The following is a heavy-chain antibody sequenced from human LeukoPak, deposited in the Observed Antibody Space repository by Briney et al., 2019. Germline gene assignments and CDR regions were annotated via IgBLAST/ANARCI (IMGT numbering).Heavy chain of an antibody. V-gene: IGHV3-21*04. D-gene: IGHD2-2*01. Sequence: PGGSLRLSCAASGFTFSSYSMNWVRQAPGKGLEWVSSISSSSSYIYYADSVKGRFTISRDNSKNTLYLQMNSLRAEATAVYYCVKGSAAYRPYYFDYWGQGTLVTVSS. CDR2: ISSSSSYI. CDR3: VKGSAAYRPYYFDY. CDR1: GFTFSSYS. J-gene: IGHJ4*02.